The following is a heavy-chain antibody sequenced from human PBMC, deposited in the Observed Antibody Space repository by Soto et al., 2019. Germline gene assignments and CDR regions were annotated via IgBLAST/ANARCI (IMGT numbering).Heavy chain of an antibody. CDR3: ATVGGAVGYYGSGSENPYY. J-gene: IGHJ4*02. Sequence: PSETLSLTCAVSGDSINSDNWWSWVRQPPGKGLEWIGEIYHSGSTSYNPSLKSRVVISVDKSKNQFFLKVTSVTAADTAVYYCATVGGAVGYYGSGSENPYYWGQGTLVTVSS. CDR2: IYHSGST. V-gene: IGHV4-4*02. CDR1: GDSINSDNW. D-gene: IGHD3-10*01.